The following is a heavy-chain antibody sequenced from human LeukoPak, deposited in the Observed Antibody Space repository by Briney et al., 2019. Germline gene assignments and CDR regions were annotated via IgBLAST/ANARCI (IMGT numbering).Heavy chain of an antibody. V-gene: IGHV3-23*01. CDR2: ISDNGGST. CDR1: GFTFNSYA. Sequence: GGSLRLSCAASGFTFNSYAMNWVRQAPGKGLEWVSGISDNGGSTYYADSVKGRFTISRDNAKNALSLQMNSLRDEDTAVYYCATSGNYYLKYWGQGTLVTVSS. J-gene: IGHJ4*02. CDR3: ATSGNYYLKY. D-gene: IGHD1-26*01.